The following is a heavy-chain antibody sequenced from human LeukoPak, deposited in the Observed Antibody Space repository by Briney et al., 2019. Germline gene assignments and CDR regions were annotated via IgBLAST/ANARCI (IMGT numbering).Heavy chain of an antibody. CDR3: AHESRDCYKNYYYYGMDV. CDR2: INPNSGGT. D-gene: IGHD5-24*01. V-gene: IGHV1-2*02. J-gene: IGHJ6*02. CDR1: GYTFTGYY. Sequence: ASVKVSCKASGYTFTGYYMHWVRQAPGQGLEWMGWINPNSGGTNYAQKFQGRVTMTRDTSISTAYMELSRLRSDDTAVYYCAHESRDCYKNYYYYGMDVWGQGTTVTVSS.